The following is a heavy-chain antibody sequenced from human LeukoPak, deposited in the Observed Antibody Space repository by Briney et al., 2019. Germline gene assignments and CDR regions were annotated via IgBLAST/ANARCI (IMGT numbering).Heavy chain of an antibody. CDR1: GFTFSSYS. J-gene: IGHJ4*02. V-gene: IGHV3-21*04. CDR2: ISSGSGYI. Sequence: GGSLRLSCAASGFTFSSYSINWVRQAPGKGLEWVSSISSGSGYIYYADSVKGRFTISRDNSKNTLYLQMNSLRAEDTAVYYCAKVESPYFDYWGQGTLVTVSS. CDR3: AKVESPYFDY.